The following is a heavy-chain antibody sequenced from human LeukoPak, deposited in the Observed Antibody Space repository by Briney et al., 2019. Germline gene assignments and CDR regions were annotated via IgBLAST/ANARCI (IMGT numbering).Heavy chain of an antibody. CDR1: GGSISSGDYC. CDR2: IYYSGST. CDR3: ASDLPSGSYYATEHDAFDI. Sequence: PSQTLSLTCTVSGGSISSGDYCWSWIRQPPGKGLEWIGYIYYSGSTYYNPSLKSRVTISVDTSKNQFSLKLSSVTAADTAVYYCASDLPSGSYYATEHDAFDIWGQGTMVTVSS. V-gene: IGHV4-30-4*08. D-gene: IGHD1-26*01. J-gene: IGHJ3*02.